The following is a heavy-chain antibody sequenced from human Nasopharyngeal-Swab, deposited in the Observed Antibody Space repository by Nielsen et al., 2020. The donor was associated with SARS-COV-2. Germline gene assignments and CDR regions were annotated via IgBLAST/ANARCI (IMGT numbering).Heavy chain of an antibody. Sequence: ASVKVSCKASGYTFTSYGISWVRQAPGQGLEWMGCINPHSGGTNYAQKFQGWVTMTRDTSINTAYMDLSRLTSDDTAVYYCATDGSGSYPLYYFDYWGQGTLVTVSS. CDR3: ATDGSGSYPLYYFDY. CDR1: GYTFTSYG. D-gene: IGHD3-10*01. CDR2: INPHSGGT. J-gene: IGHJ4*02. V-gene: IGHV1-2*04.